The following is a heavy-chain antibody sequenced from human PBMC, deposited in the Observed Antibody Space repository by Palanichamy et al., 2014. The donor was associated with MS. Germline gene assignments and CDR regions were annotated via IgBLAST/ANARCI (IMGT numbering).Heavy chain of an antibody. CDR3: ARVVTASSTGWYLFSDY. Sequence: QVLACAGLGRDVKKPGAVSEGFLQASGYTFHSLCYALGAPGPRTKALSGWDGSTLALVTQYSQKFQGRVTITWDTSASTVYMELSSLRSEDTAVYYCARVVTASSTGWYLFSDYWGQGTLVTVSS. J-gene: IGHJ4*02. D-gene: IGHD6-19*01. CDR1: GYTFHSLC. V-gene: IGHV1-3*01. CDR2: STLALVT.